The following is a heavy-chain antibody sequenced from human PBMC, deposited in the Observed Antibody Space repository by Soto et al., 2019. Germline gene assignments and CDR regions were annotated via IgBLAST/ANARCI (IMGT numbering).Heavy chain of an antibody. CDR3: ARVPSPPICVVRCATAKTDIYS. CDR2: INAGNGNT. J-gene: IGHJ4*02. V-gene: IGHV1-3*01. Sequence: ASVKVSCKASGYTFASYAMHWVRQAPGQRLEWMGWINAGNGNTKYSQKFQGRVTITRDTSASTAYMELSSLRSEDTAVYYCARVPSPPICVVRCATAKTDIYSLGQENPLTVSA. D-gene: IGHD5-18*01. CDR1: GYTFASYA.